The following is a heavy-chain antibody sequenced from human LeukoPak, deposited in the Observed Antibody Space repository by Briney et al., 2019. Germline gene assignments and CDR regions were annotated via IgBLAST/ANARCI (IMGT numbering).Heavy chain of an antibody. Sequence: GGSLKLSCAASGFTFSGSAIHWVRQSSGKGLEWVGQIDKKDKGYATATAYAASVKGRFTTSRDDSINTAYLQMKSLKTEDTALYYCTRDSGTYNWFDPWGQGTLVTVSS. V-gene: IGHV3-73*01. D-gene: IGHD1-26*01. CDR3: TRDSGTYNWFDP. J-gene: IGHJ5*02. CDR1: GFTFSGSA. CDR2: IDKKDKGYATAT.